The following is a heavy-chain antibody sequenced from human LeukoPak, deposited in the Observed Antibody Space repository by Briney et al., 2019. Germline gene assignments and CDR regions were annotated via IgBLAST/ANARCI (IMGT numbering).Heavy chain of an antibody. Sequence: SETLSLTCTVSGGSISSYYWSWIRQPAGKGLEWIGRIYTSGSTNYNPSLKSRVTMSVDTSKNQFSLKLSSVTAADTAVYYCARSGYCYDSSGYYWSDYYYGMDVWGQGTTVTVSS. CDR1: GGSISSYY. CDR2: IYTSGST. D-gene: IGHD3-22*01. J-gene: IGHJ6*02. V-gene: IGHV4-4*07. CDR3: ARSGYCYDSSGYYWSDYYYGMDV.